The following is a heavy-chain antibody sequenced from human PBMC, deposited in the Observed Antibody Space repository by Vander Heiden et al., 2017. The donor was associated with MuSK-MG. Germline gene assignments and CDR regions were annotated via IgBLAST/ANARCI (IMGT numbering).Heavy chain of an antibody. V-gene: IGHV3-7*01. CDR1: GFTFSSYW. CDR2: IKQDGSEK. Sequence: EVQLVESGGGLVQPGGSLRLSCAASGFTFSSYWMSWVRQAPGKGLEWVANIKQDGSEKYYVDSGKGRFTISRDNAKNSLYLQMNSLRAEDTAVYYCARDSPGVRGGSVGYWCQGTLVTVSS. CDR3: ARDSPGVRGGSVGY. J-gene: IGHJ4*02. D-gene: IGHD3-10*01.